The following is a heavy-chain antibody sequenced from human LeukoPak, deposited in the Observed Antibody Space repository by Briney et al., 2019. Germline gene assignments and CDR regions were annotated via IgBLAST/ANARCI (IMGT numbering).Heavy chain of an antibody. CDR1: GFTFSSYA. V-gene: IGHV3-30-3*01. CDR2: ISYDGSNK. CDR3: AREQQLVFHWFDP. D-gene: IGHD6-13*01. Sequence: SGGSLGLSCAASGFTFSSYAMHWVRQAPGKGLEWVAVISYDGSNKYYADSVKGRFTISRDNPKNTLYLQMNSLRAEDTAVYYCAREQQLVFHWFDPWGQGTLVTVSS. J-gene: IGHJ5*02.